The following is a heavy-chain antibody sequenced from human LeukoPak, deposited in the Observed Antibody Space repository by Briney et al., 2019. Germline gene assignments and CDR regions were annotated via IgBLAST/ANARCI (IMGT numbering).Heavy chain of an antibody. CDR1: GFTFSSYW. CDR3: ARDLAPPSYYDSSGYDRFDY. CDR2: IWYDGSNK. V-gene: IGHV3-33*08. J-gene: IGHJ4*02. Sequence: GGSLRLSCAASGFTFSSYWMSWARQAPGKGLEWVAVIWYDGSNKYYADSVKGRFTISRDNSKNTLYLQMNSLRAEDTAVYYCARDLAPPSYYDSSGYDRFDYWGQGTLVTVSS. D-gene: IGHD3-22*01.